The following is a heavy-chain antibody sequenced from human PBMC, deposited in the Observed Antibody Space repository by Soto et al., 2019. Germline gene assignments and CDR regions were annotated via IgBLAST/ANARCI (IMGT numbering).Heavy chain of an antibody. CDR3: AREPYRPPTPRSFES. Sequence: PGGSLRLSCAASGFTVSSNYMSWVRQAPGKGLEWVSVIYSGGSTYYADSVKGRFTISRDNSKNTLYLQMNSLRAEDTAVYYCAREPYRPPTPRSFESWGEGTLVTVSS. J-gene: IGHJ5*01. CDR2: IYSGGST. V-gene: IGHV3-66*01. D-gene: IGHD3-16*02. CDR1: GFTVSSNY.